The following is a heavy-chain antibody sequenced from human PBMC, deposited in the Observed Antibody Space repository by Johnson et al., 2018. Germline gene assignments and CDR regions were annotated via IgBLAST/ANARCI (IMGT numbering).Heavy chain of an antibody. Sequence: QVQLQESGPGLVKPSQTLSLTCSVSGGSISSGSYYWNWIRQPAGKGLELIGRIYTSGSTSYNPSLKSRLTISAAPSKNHFSLRLSSVTAADTAVYFCARERYSGTYGLAFDIWGQGTMVTVSS. J-gene: IGHJ3*02. CDR3: ARERYSGTYGLAFDI. V-gene: IGHV4-61*02. CDR1: GGSISSGSYY. CDR2: IYTSGST. D-gene: IGHD1-26*01.